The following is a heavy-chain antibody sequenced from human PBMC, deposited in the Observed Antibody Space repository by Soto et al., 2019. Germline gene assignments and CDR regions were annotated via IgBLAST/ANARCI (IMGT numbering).Heavy chain of an antibody. Sequence: HVQLQESGPGLLNPSETLSLICTVSGASISSYYWSWIRQPPGKGLEWIGFLYYTGSTNYNPSLKSRVTISVDTSKNQLSLKLSSVTAADTAVYYCARRAGAVPGRIDFWGQGTLVTVSS. CDR3: ARRAGAVPGRIDF. V-gene: IGHV4-59*08. J-gene: IGHJ4*02. D-gene: IGHD6-19*01. CDR1: GASISSYY. CDR2: LYYTGST.